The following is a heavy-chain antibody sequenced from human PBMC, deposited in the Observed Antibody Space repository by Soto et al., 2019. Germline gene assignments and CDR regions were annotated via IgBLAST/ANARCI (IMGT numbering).Heavy chain of an antibody. Sequence: GGSLRLSCVASGFTFSDFHMHWVRQASGKRLEWIAYITDTSKTIYYTNSVEGRFTISRDNAKNSLDLQMNSLRDEDTALYYCARDSHRGGALDVWGPGXTVTV. D-gene: IGHD3-10*01. CDR2: ITDTSKTI. V-gene: IGHV3-48*02. J-gene: IGHJ6*02. CDR3: ARDSHRGGALDV. CDR1: GFTFSDFH.